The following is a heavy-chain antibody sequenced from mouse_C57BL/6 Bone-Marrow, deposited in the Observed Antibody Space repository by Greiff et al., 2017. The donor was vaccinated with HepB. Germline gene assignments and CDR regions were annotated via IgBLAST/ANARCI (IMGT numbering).Heavy chain of an antibody. CDR1: GFTFSSYA. CDR2: ISDGGSYT. CDR3: AREGGNYVFDY. V-gene: IGHV5-4*01. Sequence: DVMLVESGGGLVKPGGSLKLPCAASGFTFSSYAMSWVRQTPEKRLEWVATISDGGSYTYYPDNVKGRFTISRDNAKNNLYLQMSHLKSEDTAMYYCAREGGNYVFDYWGQGTTLTVSS. D-gene: IGHD2-1*01. J-gene: IGHJ2*01.